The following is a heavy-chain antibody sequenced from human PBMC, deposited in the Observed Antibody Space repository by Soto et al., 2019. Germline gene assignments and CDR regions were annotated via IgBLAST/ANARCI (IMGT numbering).Heavy chain of an antibody. Sequence: HPGGSLRLSCAASGFTFSTYAMTWVRQAPGKGLEWVSAISGGGGSTYYADSVKGRFTISRDNSKNTLHLQMNSLRAEDTAVYYCAKGMDWNWMYWGQGTLVTVSS. CDR1: GFTFSTYA. J-gene: IGHJ4*02. D-gene: IGHD1-7*01. CDR2: ISGGGGST. V-gene: IGHV3-23*01. CDR3: AKGMDWNWMY.